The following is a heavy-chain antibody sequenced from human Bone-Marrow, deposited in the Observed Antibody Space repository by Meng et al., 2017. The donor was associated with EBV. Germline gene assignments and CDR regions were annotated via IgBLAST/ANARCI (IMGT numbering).Heavy chain of an antibody. Sequence: QVQLVESGGGVVQPGRSLRLSCAASGFPFSSYGIHWVRQAPGKGLEWVAVISYDGINKYYADSVKGRFTISRDNSKNTLYLQMNSLRAEDTAVYYCAKGYCSGGSCPLPNFDYWGQGTLVTVAS. V-gene: IGHV3-30*18. CDR1: GFPFSSYG. D-gene: IGHD2-15*01. CDR2: ISYDGINK. CDR3: AKGYCSGGSCPLPNFDY. J-gene: IGHJ4*02.